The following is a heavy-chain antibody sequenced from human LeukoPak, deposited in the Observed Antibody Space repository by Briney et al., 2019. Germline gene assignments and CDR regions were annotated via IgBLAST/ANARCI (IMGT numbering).Heavy chain of an antibody. CDR2: MNPNSGNT. CDR3: ARATYYYDSRDDEHLALNY. CDR1: GYTFTSYD. J-gene: IGHJ4*02. D-gene: IGHD3-22*01. Sequence: GASVKVSCKASGYTFTSYDINWVRQATGQGLEWMGWMNPNSGNTGYAQKFQGRVTITRNTSISTAYMELSRLRSDDTAVYYCARATYYYDSRDDEHLALNYWGQGTLVTVSS. V-gene: IGHV1-8*03.